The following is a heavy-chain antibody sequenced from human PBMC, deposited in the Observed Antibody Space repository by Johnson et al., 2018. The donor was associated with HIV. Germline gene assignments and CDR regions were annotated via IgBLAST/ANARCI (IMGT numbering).Heavy chain of an antibody. D-gene: IGHD4-23*01. Sequence: VQLVESGGGVVQPGRSLRLSCAASGFTFSSYAMSWVRQAPGKGLEWVSAISGSGGSTYYADSVKGRFTISRDNSKNTLYLQMKSLRAEDMAVYYCTRSSTVLTPHDIWGQGTMVTVSS. CDR2: ISGSGGST. J-gene: IGHJ3*02. CDR3: TRSSTVLTPHDI. V-gene: IGHV3-23*04. CDR1: GFTFSSYA.